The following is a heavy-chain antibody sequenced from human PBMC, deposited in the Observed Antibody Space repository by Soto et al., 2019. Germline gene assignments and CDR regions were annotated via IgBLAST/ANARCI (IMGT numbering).Heavy chain of an antibody. Sequence: PGGSLRLSCAASGFTFRSYGMHWVRQAPGKGLEWVAVISYDGSNKYYADSVKGRFTISRDNSKNTLYLKMNSLRAEDTAVYYCAKVSRNPHYCSGGSCYAWHYDYWGQGTLVTVSS. CDR2: ISYDGSNK. CDR3: AKVSRNPHYCSGGSCYAWHYDY. V-gene: IGHV3-30*18. D-gene: IGHD2-15*01. CDR1: GFTFRSYG. J-gene: IGHJ4*02.